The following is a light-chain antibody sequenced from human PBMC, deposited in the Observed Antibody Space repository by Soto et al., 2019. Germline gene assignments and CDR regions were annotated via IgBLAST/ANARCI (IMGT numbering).Light chain of an antibody. V-gene: IGKV3D-15*01. CDR2: GAS. CDR1: QTVMSRF. J-gene: IGKJ1*01. CDR3: QQYNNWPPWT. Sequence: EIVLTQSPGTLSLSPGERASLSCRASQTVMSRFLAWYQHKPGQAPRLLIYGASSRAPGIPARFSGRGPETEFTLTISSLQSEDFAVYYCQQYNNWPPWTFGQGTKV.